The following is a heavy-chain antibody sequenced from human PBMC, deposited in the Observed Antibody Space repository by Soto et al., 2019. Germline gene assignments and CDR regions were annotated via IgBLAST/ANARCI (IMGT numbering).Heavy chain of an antibody. D-gene: IGHD5-12*01. Sequence: QVQLVESGGGLVKPGGSLRLSCVASGFTFSDYYMSWIRQAPGKGLEWVSYISSSSSYTNYADSVKGRFTISRDNAKNSLYLQMNSLRAEDTAVYYCARDHHRYSGYDYVDSWGQGTLVTVS. CDR1: GFTFSDYY. CDR3: ARDHHRYSGYDYVDS. V-gene: IGHV3-11*05. J-gene: IGHJ4*02. CDR2: ISSSSSYT.